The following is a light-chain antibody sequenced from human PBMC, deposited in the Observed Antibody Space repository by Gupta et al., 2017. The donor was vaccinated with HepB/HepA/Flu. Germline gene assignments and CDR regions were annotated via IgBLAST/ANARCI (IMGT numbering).Light chain of an antibody. CDR3: NSYTSINTVV. Sequence: QSALTQPASVSGSPGQSITISCTGTSSDVGGYNSVSWYQQYPGKAPKLMIYDVINRPLGVSNRFSGSESGNTASLTISGLQAEDEADYYCNSYTSINTVVFGGGTKVTV. CDR1: SSDVGGYNS. J-gene: IGLJ2*01. CDR2: DVI. V-gene: IGLV2-14*01.